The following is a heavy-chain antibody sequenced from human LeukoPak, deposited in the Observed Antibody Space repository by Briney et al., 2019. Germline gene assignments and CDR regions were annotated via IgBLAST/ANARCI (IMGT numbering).Heavy chain of an antibody. CDR1: GGSMNSYD. Sequence: PSETLSLTCTVSGGSMNSYDWSWIRQPPGKGLELIGYMYYSGSTNYVYNPSLKSRITISVDTSKNQFSLNLSSVTAADTAVYYCARSTGDYMDVWGNGTMVTVSS. V-gene: IGHV4-59*01. CDR3: ARSTGDYMDV. J-gene: IGHJ6*03. D-gene: IGHD5/OR15-5a*01. CDR2: MYYSGST.